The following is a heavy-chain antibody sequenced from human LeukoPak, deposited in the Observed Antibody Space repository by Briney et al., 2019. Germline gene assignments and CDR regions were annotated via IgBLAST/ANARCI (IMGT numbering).Heavy chain of an antibody. D-gene: IGHD3-22*01. CDR3: ARRRIVDYYDSSGINWFDP. CDR2: IYYSGST. V-gene: IGHV4-39*07. CDR1: GGSISSSSYY. J-gene: IGHJ5*02. Sequence: SETLSLTCTASGGSISSSSYYWGWIRQPPGKGLEWIGSIYYSGSTYYNPSLKSRVTISVDTSKNQFSLKLSSVTAADTAVYYCARRRIVDYYDSSGINWFDPWGQGTLVTVSS.